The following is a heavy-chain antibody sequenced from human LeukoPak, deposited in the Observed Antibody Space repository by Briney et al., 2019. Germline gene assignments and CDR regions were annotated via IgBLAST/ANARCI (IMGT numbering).Heavy chain of an antibody. CDR3: ARDGFNSSMGY. Sequence: GASVKVSCKASGGTFSSYAISWVRQAPGQGLEWMGRIIPILGMANYAQKFQGRVTITADKSTSTAYMELSSLRSEDTAVYYCARDGFNSSMGYWGQGTLVTVSS. CDR1: GGTFSSYA. J-gene: IGHJ4*02. V-gene: IGHV1-69*04. D-gene: IGHD6-19*01. CDR2: IIPILGMA.